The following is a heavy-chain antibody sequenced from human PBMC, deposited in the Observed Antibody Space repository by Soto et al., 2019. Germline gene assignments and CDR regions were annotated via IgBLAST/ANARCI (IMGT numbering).Heavy chain of an antibody. D-gene: IGHD6-19*01. CDR2: IYPRDSDT. Sequence: ESLKIACKVSGDSFTVFWIGWVRQMPGKGLEWLGSIYPRDSDTRYSPSFQGQVTISADKSLSTAYLQWNSLQASDTAIYYCARQHPLDSRVWFTWGQGTLVTVSS. CDR3: ARQHPLDSRVWFT. J-gene: IGHJ4*02. V-gene: IGHV5-51*01. CDR1: GDSFTVFW.